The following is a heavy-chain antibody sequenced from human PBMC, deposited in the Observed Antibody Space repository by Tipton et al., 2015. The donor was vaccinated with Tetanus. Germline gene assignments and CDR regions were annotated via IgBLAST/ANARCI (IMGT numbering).Heavy chain of an antibody. CDR1: GFSFSAYE. Sequence: MQLVQSGGGLVQPGGSLRLSCAASGFSFSAYEMSWVSQAPGMGLEWVAYISNVGASIYYAESVKGRITISRDNAKNSVHLQMNSLRAGDPAVYYCARHAFSSGCFDWWGQGTLVTVSS. J-gene: IGHJ4*02. CDR2: ISNVGASI. D-gene: IGHD6-25*01. CDR3: ARHAFSSGCFDW. V-gene: IGHV3-48*03.